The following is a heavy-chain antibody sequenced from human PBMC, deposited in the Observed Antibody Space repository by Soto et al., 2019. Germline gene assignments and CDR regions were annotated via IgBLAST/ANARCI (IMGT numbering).Heavy chain of an antibody. V-gene: IGHV1-69*01. CDR3: ARAKYSGSYFRTYGMDV. Sequence: QVQLVQSGAEVKKPGSSVTVSCKASGGTFSSYAISWVRQAPGQGLEWMGGIIPIFGTANYAQKFQGRVTITADESTSTAYMELSSLRSEDTAVYYCARAKYSGSYFRTYGMDVWGQGTTVTVSS. CDR1: GGTFSSYA. J-gene: IGHJ6*02. CDR2: IIPIFGTA. D-gene: IGHD1-26*01.